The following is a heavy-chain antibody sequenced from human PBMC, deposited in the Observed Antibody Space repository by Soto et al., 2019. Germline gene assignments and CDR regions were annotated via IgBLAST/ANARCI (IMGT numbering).Heavy chain of an antibody. CDR3: AMGVRSSSPLFDY. V-gene: IGHV1-69*13. CDR2: IIPIFGTA. J-gene: IGHJ4*02. Sequence: SVKVSCKASGGTFSSYAISWVRQAPGQGLEWMGGIIPIFGTANYAQKFQGRVTITADESTSTAYMELSSLRSEDTAVYYCAMGVRSSSPLFDYWGQGTLVTVSS. CDR1: GGTFSSYA. D-gene: IGHD6-6*01.